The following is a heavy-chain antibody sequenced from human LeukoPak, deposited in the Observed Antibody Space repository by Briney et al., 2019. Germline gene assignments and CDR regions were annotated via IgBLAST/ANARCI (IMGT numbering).Heavy chain of an antibody. J-gene: IGHJ3*02. Sequence: SETLSLTCTVSSGSVSSGSSYWSWIRQPPGKGLEWIGYLYYSGSTNYNPSLKSRVTISVDTSKNQFSLKLSSVTAADTAVYYCASVLPYFFDKSGDAFDIWGQGTMVTVSS. CDR3: ASVLPYFFDKSGDAFDI. D-gene: IGHD3-22*01. CDR1: SGSVSSGSSY. V-gene: IGHV4-61*01. CDR2: LYYSGST.